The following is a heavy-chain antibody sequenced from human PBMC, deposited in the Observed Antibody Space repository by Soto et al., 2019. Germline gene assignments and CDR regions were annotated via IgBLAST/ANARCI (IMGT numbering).Heavy chain of an antibody. V-gene: IGHV4-39*01. CDR1: GDSISSSSNY. Sequence: SETLSLTCTVSGDSISSSSNYWGWIRQPPGKGLEWIGSIYYSGSTYYNPSLKSRVTISVDTSTSKKQFSLNLSSVTAADTAVYYCARGHAYYAMDVWGQGTTVTVSS. J-gene: IGHJ6*02. CDR3: ARGHAYYAMDV. CDR2: IYYSGST.